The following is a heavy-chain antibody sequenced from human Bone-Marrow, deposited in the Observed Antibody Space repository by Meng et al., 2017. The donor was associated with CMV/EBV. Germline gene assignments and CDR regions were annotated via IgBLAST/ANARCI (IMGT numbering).Heavy chain of an antibody. J-gene: IGHJ4*02. Sequence: ASVKVSCKAPRHTLTGYYIHWVRQAPGQGLEWLGWINPNSGGTNYAQKFQGRVTMTRDMFISTAYMELSRLRSDDTAVYYCARVPRVGSGWYYFDYWGQGTLVTVSS. CDR2: INPNSGGT. D-gene: IGHD6-19*01. CDR1: RHTLTGYY. CDR3: ARVPRVGSGWYYFDY. V-gene: IGHV1-2*02.